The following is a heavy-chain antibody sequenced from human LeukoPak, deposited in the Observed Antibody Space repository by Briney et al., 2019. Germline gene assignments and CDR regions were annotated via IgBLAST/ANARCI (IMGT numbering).Heavy chain of an antibody. CDR1: GSTFSRTG. V-gene: IGHV1-58*01. CDR3: AAATKGAFDI. Sequence: SVKVSCKASGSTFSRTGLKWVRQARGQRPEWIGWIVVGSGNTTYAQKFQERLTITRDMSTSTAYMELSSLRSDGTAVYYCAAATKGAFDIWGQGTMVTVSS. J-gene: IGHJ3*02. D-gene: IGHD5-24*01. CDR2: IVVGSGNT.